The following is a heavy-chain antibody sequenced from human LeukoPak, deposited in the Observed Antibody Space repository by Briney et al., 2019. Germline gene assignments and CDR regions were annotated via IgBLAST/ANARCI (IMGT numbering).Heavy chain of an antibody. Sequence: PSETLSLTCTVSGGSISSYCWSWIRQPPGKGLEWIGYIYCSGSTEYNPSLKSRVTISVDTSKNQFSLKLSSVTAADTAVYYCARARSPFLGYCSSTSCEGQYYFDYWGQGTLVTVSS. V-gene: IGHV4-59*01. CDR1: GGSISSYC. D-gene: IGHD2-2*01. CDR3: ARARSPFLGYCSSTSCEGQYYFDY. J-gene: IGHJ4*02. CDR2: IYCSGST.